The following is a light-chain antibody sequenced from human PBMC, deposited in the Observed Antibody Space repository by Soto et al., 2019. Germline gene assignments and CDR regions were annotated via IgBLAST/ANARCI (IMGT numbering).Light chain of an antibody. CDR1: SSDVGFYNY. Sequence: SVLTQPASVSGSPGQSITISCTGTSSDVGFYNYVSWYQQHPGKTPKLMIYEVNNRPSGVSNRFSGSKSGNTASLTISGLQAEDEADYYCSSYTTSSTLLFGTGTKVTVL. CDR3: SSYTTSSTLL. CDR2: EVN. J-gene: IGLJ1*01. V-gene: IGLV2-14*01.